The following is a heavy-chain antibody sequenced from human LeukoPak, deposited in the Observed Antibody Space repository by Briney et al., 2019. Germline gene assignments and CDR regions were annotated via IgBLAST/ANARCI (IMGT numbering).Heavy chain of an antibody. Sequence: PGGSLRLSCAASGFTFSSYWMSWVRQAPGKGLEWVANIKQDGSEKYYVGSVKGRFTISRDNAKNSLYLQMNSLRAEDTAVYYCARDSILAAADYYYGMDVWGQGTTVTVSS. CDR1: GFTFSSYW. CDR2: IKQDGSEK. CDR3: ARDSILAAADYYYGMDV. V-gene: IGHV3-7*03. D-gene: IGHD6-13*01. J-gene: IGHJ6*02.